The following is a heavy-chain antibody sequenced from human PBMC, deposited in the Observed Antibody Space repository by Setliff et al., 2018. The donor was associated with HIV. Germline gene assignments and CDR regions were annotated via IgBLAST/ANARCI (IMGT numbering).Heavy chain of an antibody. CDR3: ARGYSSSSSYYYGMDV. CDR1: GYTFTNYG. Sequence: ASVKVSCKASGYTFTNYGISWVRQAPGQGLEWMGWISAYNGNTNYAQKLQGRVTMTTDTSTTTAYMELRSLRSDDTAVYYCARGYSSSSSYYYGMDVWGQGTTVTVSS. J-gene: IGHJ6*02. CDR2: ISAYNGNT. D-gene: IGHD6-6*01. V-gene: IGHV1-18*01.